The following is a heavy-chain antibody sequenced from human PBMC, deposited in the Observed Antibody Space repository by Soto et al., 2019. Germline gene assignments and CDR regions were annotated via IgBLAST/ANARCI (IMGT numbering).Heavy chain of an antibody. CDR3: AREGVSGSDFPRSESSSMAV. CDR1: GFIFSNNA. J-gene: IGHJ6*02. Sequence: QVQLVESGGGVVQPGRSLRLSCAASGFIFSNNAMHWVRQAPGKGLEWVAFISYDGGSEFYADSVKGRFTISRDNSKNTLCLRLNCLRAEDMALYYCAREGVSGSDFPRSESSSMAVWGQGTTVTVSS. CDR2: ISYDGGSE. V-gene: IGHV3-30-3*01. D-gene: IGHD3-10*01.